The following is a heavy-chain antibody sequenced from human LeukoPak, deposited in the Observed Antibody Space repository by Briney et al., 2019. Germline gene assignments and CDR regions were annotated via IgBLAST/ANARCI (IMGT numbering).Heavy chain of an antibody. D-gene: IGHD3-22*01. J-gene: IGHJ3*02. CDR1: GFTFSSYA. CDR3: AKLTEDYYDSSGYYYGAAGAFDI. V-gene: IGHV3-23*01. CDR2: ISGSGGST. Sequence: GGSLRLSCAASGFTFSSYAMSWVRQAPGKGLEWVSAISGSGGSTYYADSVKGRFTISRDNSKNTLYLQMNSLRAEDTAVYYCAKLTEDYYDSSGYYYGAAGAFDIWGQGTMVTVSS.